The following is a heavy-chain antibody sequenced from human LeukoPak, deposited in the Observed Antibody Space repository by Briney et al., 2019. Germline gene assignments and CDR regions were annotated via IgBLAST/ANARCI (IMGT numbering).Heavy chain of an antibody. J-gene: IGHJ3*02. CDR1: RFTFSTYW. CDR2: IKQDGSEK. Sequence: PGGSLRLSCAASRFTFSTYWMSWVRQAPGKGLERVANIKQDGSEKYYVNSVKGRFTISRDNAKNSLYLQMNSLRAEDTAVYYCASQYCSSRTCYTDAFDIWGQGTMVTVSS. CDR3: ASQYCSSRTCYTDAFDI. V-gene: IGHV3-7*01. D-gene: IGHD2-2*02.